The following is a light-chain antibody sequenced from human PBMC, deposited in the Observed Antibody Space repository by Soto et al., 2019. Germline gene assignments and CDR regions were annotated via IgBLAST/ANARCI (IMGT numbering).Light chain of an antibody. Sequence: DIQMTQSPSSLSASVGDRVTITCRASQSVASHLNGYQQKPWKAPKLLIYAASSLQSGVTSRFSGSGSGTDFTLTISSLHPEDFATYSCQHSHSTPLTFGGGTKVEIK. J-gene: IGKJ4*01. V-gene: IGKV1-39*01. CDR2: AAS. CDR3: QHSHSTPLT. CDR1: QSVASH.